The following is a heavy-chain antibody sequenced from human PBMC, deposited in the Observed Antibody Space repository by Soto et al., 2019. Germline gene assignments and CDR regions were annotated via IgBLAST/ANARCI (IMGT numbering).Heavy chain of an antibody. CDR3: ARDLAYCSGGSCYSGYYFDY. D-gene: IGHD2-15*01. CDR2: INAGNGNT. CDR1: GYTFTGYA. J-gene: IGHJ4*02. V-gene: IGHV1-3*01. Sequence: ASVKVSCKASGYTFTGYAMHWVRQAPGQRLEWMGWINAGNGNTKYSQKFQGRVTITRDTSASTAYMELSSLRSEDTAVYYCARDLAYCSGGSCYSGYYFDYWGQGTLVTVSS.